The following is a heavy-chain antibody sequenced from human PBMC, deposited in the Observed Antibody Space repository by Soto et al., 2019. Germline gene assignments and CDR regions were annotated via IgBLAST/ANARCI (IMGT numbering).Heavy chain of an antibody. J-gene: IGHJ6*02. Sequence: SGGSLRLSCAASGFTFSSYGMHWVRQAPGKELEWVAVIWYDGSNKYYADSVKGRFTISRDNSKNTLYLQMNSLRAEDTAVYYCARDSNYDSSGYYTFGGYGMDVWGQGTTVTVSS. CDR2: IWYDGSNK. CDR3: ARDSNYDSSGYYTFGGYGMDV. CDR1: GFTFSSYG. D-gene: IGHD3-22*01. V-gene: IGHV3-33*01.